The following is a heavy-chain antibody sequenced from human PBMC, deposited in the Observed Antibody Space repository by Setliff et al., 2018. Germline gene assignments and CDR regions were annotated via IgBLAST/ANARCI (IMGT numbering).Heavy chain of an antibody. CDR1: GYTFTSYG. CDR3: TVYNTGSSKDHY. V-gene: IGHV1-18*01. CDR2: ISAYNGNT. J-gene: IGHJ4*02. D-gene: IGHD2-8*02. Sequence: GASVKVSCKASGYTFTSYGISWVRQAPGQGLEWMGWISAYNGNTNYAQKLQGRVTISVDTSKNQFSLKLSSVTAADTALYYCTVYNTGSSKDHYWGQGTPVTVSS.